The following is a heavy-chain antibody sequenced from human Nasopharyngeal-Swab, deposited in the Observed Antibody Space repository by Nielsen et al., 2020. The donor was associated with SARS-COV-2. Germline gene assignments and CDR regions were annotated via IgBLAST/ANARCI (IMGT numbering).Heavy chain of an antibody. CDR2: IRGSGDTT. Sequence: GESLKISCAASGFTFSSYAMSWVRQAPGKGLEWVSIIRGSGDTTYWADSVNDRFSISRDNTKNTLYLQMNSLRVEDTAVYYCAKAPYLRGLDVWGQGTTVTVSS. CDR1: GFTFSSYA. D-gene: IGHD2-21*01. CDR3: AKAPYLRGLDV. V-gene: IGHV3-23*01. J-gene: IGHJ6*02.